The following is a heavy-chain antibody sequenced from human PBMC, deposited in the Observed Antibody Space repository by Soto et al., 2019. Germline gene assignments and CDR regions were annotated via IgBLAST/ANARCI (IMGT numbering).Heavy chain of an antibody. CDR3: ERRANGYYYCDY. Sequence: EVQLVESGGGLVQPGGSLRPSCAASGFSLSDYWMHWVRQAPGAGLVWLSRITRDGSSTNYADSVKGRFTISRDNAKNTLYLHVNSLRGEATAVYKCERRANGYYYCDYWGQGTLVTVSS. V-gene: IGHV3-74*01. J-gene: IGHJ4*02. CDR2: ITRDGSST. D-gene: IGHD5-18*01. CDR1: GFSLSDYW.